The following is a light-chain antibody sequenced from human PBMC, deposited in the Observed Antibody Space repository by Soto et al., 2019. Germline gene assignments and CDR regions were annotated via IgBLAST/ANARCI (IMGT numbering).Light chain of an antibody. Sequence: ESVLTQSPATLSLSPGERATLSCRASPSTINSLAWYQHKPGQAHRLLIYDAFNRATGVPTRFSGSGSGTDFTLTISSLEPEDFAVYYCQQRNRWPPVTFGGGTRVEIK. CDR2: DAF. J-gene: IGKJ4*01. CDR3: QQRNRWPPVT. V-gene: IGKV3-11*01. CDR1: PSTINS.